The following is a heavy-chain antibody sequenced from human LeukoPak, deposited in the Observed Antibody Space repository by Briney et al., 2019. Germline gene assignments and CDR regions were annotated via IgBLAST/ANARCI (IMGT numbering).Heavy chain of an antibody. CDR2: ISAYNGNT. Sequence: ASVKVSCKASGYTFTSYGISWVRQAPGQGLEWMGWISAYNGNTNYAQKLQGRVTMTTGTSTSTAYMELRSLRSDDTAVYYCARDLALTIFGVANWFDPWGQGTLVTVSS. V-gene: IGHV1-18*01. J-gene: IGHJ5*02. CDR3: ARDLALTIFGVANWFDP. CDR1: GYTFTSYG. D-gene: IGHD3-3*01.